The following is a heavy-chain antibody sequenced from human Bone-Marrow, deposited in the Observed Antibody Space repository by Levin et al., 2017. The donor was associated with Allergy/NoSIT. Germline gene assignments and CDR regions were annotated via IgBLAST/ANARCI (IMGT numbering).Heavy chain of an antibody. D-gene: IGHD1-26*01. CDR3: ARDAEPEVPHDY. V-gene: IGHV3-30-3*01. Sequence: GGSLRLSCAASGFTFSSYAMHWVRQAPGKGLEWVAVISYDGSNKYYADSVKGRFTISRDNSKNTLYLQMNSLRAEDTAVYYCARDAEPEVPHDYWGQGTLVTVSS. J-gene: IGHJ4*02. CDR2: ISYDGSNK. CDR1: GFTFSSYA.